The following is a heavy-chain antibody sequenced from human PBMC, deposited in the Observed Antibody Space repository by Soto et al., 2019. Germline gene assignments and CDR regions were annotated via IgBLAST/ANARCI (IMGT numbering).Heavy chain of an antibody. CDR2: ISGSGGST. Sequence: PGGSLRLSCAASGFTFSSYAMSWVRQAPGKGLEWVSAISGSGGSTYYADSVKGRFTISRDNSKNTLYLQMNSLRAEDTAVYYCAKNKGLTIFGVVTPSWFDPWGQGTLVTVPQ. J-gene: IGHJ5*02. D-gene: IGHD3-3*01. V-gene: IGHV3-23*01. CDR1: GFTFSSYA. CDR3: AKNKGLTIFGVVTPSWFDP.